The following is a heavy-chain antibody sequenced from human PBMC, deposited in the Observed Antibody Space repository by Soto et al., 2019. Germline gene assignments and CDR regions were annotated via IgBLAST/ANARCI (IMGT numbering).Heavy chain of an antibody. CDR2: ISSDGSNK. CDR1: GFTFTTYA. Sequence: QVQLVESGGGVVQPGRSLRLSCAASGFTFTTYAMHWVRQAPGKGLEWVAVISSDGSNKYYGDSVKGRFTISRDNSKNTLYLQMNSLRADDTAVYYCARDNNIAMAGTPWFDPWGQGTFVTVSS. CDR3: ARDNNIAMAGTPWFDP. D-gene: IGHD6-19*01. V-gene: IGHV3-30-3*01. J-gene: IGHJ5*02.